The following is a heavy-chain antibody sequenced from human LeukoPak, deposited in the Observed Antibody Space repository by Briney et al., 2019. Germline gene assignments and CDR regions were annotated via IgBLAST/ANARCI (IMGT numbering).Heavy chain of an antibody. Sequence: SGTLSLTCAVSGGSISSYDWSWVRQPPGKGRGWRGYIYDSGSTNYNPSLQRRVTISVDTYKNQFPRKLRSVTAADTAVYYCARDRRRYYDILTGYDAFDIWGQGTMVTVSS. CDR2: IYDSGST. V-gene: IGHV4-59*01. D-gene: IGHD3-9*01. J-gene: IGHJ3*02. CDR1: GGSISSYD. CDR3: ARDRRRYYDILTGYDAFDI.